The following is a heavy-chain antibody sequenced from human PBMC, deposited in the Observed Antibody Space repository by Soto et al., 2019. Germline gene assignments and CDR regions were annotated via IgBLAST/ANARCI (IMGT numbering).Heavy chain of an antibody. CDR2: ISYDGSNK. CDR3: AKLAAGTLHYYYYGMDV. J-gene: IGHJ6*02. D-gene: IGHD6-13*01. V-gene: IGHV3-30*18. Sequence: QVQLVESGGGVVQPGRSLRLSCAASGFTFSSYGMHWVRQAPGKGLEWVAVISYDGSNKYYADSVKGRFTISRDNSMNTLYLQMNSLRAEDTAVYYCAKLAAGTLHYYYYGMDVWGQGTTVTVSS. CDR1: GFTFSSYG.